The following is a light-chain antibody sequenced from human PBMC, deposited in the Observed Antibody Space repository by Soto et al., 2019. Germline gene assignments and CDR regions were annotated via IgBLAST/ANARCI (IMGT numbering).Light chain of an antibody. V-gene: IGKV3-15*01. CDR2: RAS. J-gene: IGKJ2*01. Sequence: ETVMTQSPATLSVSPGESATLSCRASQSVGSNLAWYQQKPGQAPRLLIYRASTRATGFPVRFSGGGSGTDFTLNINSLQSEDFRFYYCQQYYDWPEYTFGQGSKLEI. CDR1: QSVGSN. CDR3: QQYYDWPEYT.